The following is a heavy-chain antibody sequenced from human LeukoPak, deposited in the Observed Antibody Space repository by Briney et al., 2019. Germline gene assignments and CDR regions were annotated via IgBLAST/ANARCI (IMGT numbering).Heavy chain of an antibody. V-gene: IGHV1-2*06. CDR2: INPNSGGT. CDR3: ARHPSYMSGWPLDY. D-gene: IGHD6-19*01. Sequence: ASVKVSCKASGGTFSSYAISWVRQAPGQGLEWMGRINPNSGGTNYAQKFQGRVTMTRDTSISTAYMELSRLRSDDTAVYYCARHPSYMSGWPLDYWGQGTLVTVSS. CDR1: GGTFSSYA. J-gene: IGHJ4*02.